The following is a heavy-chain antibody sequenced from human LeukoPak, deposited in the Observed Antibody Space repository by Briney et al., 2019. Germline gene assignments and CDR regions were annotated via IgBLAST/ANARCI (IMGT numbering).Heavy chain of an antibody. CDR1: GGSISSYY. D-gene: IGHD4-17*01. CDR3: ARDVGNYGDYYYYGMDV. J-gene: IGHJ6*02. CDR2: IYYSGST. V-gene: IGHV4-59*01. Sequence: SETLSLTCTVSGGSISSYYWSWLRPPPGKGLEWLGSIYYSGSTNYNPSLKSRVTISVDTSKNQFSLKLSSVTAADTAVYYCARDVGNYGDYYYYGMDVWGQGTTVTVSS.